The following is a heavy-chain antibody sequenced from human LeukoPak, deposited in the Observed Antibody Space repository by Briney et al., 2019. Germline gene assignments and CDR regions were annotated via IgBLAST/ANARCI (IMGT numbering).Heavy chain of an antibody. J-gene: IGHJ5*02. D-gene: IGHD6-13*01. V-gene: IGHV6-1*01. CDR3: TRVEYSSSWTPLPFGP. CDR1: GDIVSSNSAA. CDR2: TYYRSKWYN. Sequence: PSQTLSLTCAISGDIVSSNSAAWNWIRQSPSRGLEWLGRTYYRSKWYNDYADSVKGRITINPDTSKNLFSLQLNSVTPEDTAIYYCTRVEYSSSWTPLPFGPWGQGTLVTVSS.